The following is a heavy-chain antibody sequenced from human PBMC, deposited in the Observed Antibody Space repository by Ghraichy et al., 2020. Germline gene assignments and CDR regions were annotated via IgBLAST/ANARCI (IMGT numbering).Heavy chain of an antibody. V-gene: IGHV3-11*01. Sequence: GGSLRLSCSASGFTFSDYYMSWIRRAPGQGLEWLSYVSSGSTIIHYADSVKGRFTVSRDNAKSSLYLQMNSLRADDTAVYYCARGLKYTWSPEHRRFDYWGQGTLVTVSS. CDR2: VSSGSTII. J-gene: IGHJ4*02. D-gene: IGHD1-14*01. CDR3: ARGLKYTWSPEHRRFDY. CDR1: GFTFSDYY.